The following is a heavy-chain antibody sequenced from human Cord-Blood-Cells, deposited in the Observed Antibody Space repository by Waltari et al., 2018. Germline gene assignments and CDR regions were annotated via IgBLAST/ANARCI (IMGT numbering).Heavy chain of an antibody. J-gene: IGHJ2*01. Sequence: QVQLQQWGAGLLKPSETLSLTCAVYGGSFSRYYWSWIRQPPGKGLEWIGEINHSGSTNYNPSLKRRVTISVDTSKNQFSLKLSSVTAADTAVYYCARGRWDIVVVVAALWYFDLWGRGTLVTVSS. V-gene: IGHV4-34*01. CDR3: ARGRWDIVVVVAALWYFDL. CDR2: INHSGST. CDR1: GGSFSRYY. D-gene: IGHD2-15*01.